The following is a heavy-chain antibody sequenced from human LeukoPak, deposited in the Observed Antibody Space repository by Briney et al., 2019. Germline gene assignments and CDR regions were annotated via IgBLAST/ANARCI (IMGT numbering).Heavy chain of an antibody. CDR2: IIPIFGTA. J-gene: IGHJ3*02. Sequence: SVKVSCKASGGTFSSYAISWVRQAPGQGLEWMGGIIPIFGTANYAQKFQGRVTMTTDTSTSTAYMELRSLRSDDTAVYYCARETGDYYDSSGYYYGDAFDIWGQGTMVTVSS. CDR3: ARETGDYYDSSGYYYGDAFDI. CDR1: GGTFSSYA. D-gene: IGHD3-22*01. V-gene: IGHV1-69*05.